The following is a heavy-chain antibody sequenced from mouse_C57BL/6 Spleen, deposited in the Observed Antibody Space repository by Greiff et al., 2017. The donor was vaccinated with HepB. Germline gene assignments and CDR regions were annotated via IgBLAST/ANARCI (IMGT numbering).Heavy chain of an antibody. CDR2: INPNNGGT. D-gene: IGHD2-4*01. Sequence: EVKLQQSGPELVKPGASVKISCKASGYTFTDYYMNWVKQSHGKSLEWIGDINPNNGGTSYNQKFKGKATLTVDKSSSTAYMELRSLTSEDSAVYYCARSEGLDAMDYWGQGTSVTVSS. J-gene: IGHJ4*01. CDR1: GYTFTDYY. CDR3: ARSEGLDAMDY. V-gene: IGHV1-26*01.